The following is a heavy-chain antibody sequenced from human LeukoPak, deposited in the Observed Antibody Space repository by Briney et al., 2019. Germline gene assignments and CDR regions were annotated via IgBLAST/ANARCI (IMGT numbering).Heavy chain of an antibody. J-gene: IGHJ4*02. CDR2: IYYSGST. V-gene: IGHV4-59*01. D-gene: IGHD4-23*01. CDR3: ARGNGGNSGDPSVEIDY. CDR1: GGSFSGYY. Sequence: SETLSLTCAVYGGSFSGYYWSWIRQPPGKGLEWIGYIYYSGSTNYNPSLKSRVTISVDTSKNQFSLKLSSVTAADTAVYYCARGNGGNSGDPSVEIDYWGQGTLVTVSS.